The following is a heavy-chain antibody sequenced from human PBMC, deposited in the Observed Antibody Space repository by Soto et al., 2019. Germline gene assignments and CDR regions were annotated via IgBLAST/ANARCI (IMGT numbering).Heavy chain of an antibody. V-gene: IGHV3-23*01. CDR1: GFTFSNYA. CDR3: AKGGSSAYYYIYYFDY. Sequence: GGSLRLSCAASGFTFSNYAMSWVRQAPGKGLEWVSGISGSGGSTYYADSVKGRFTISRDNSKNTLYLQMNSLTAEDTAVYYCAKGGSSAYYYIYYFDYWGQGTLVTVSS. J-gene: IGHJ4*02. CDR2: ISGSGGST. D-gene: IGHD3-22*01.